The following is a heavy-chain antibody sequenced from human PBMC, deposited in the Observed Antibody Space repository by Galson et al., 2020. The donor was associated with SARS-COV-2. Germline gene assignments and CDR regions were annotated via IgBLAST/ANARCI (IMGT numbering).Heavy chain of an antibody. CDR3: ARGVGGGNSRSERWFDP. CDR2: IYTSGST. CDR1: GGSISSGSYY. D-gene: IGHD2-21*02. Sequence: SETLSLTCTVSGGSISSGSYYWSWIRQPAGKGLEWIGRIYTSGSTNYNPSLKSRVTISVDTSKNQFSLKLSSVTAADTAVYYCARGVGGGNSRSERWFDPWGQGTLVTVSS. J-gene: IGHJ5*02. V-gene: IGHV4-61*02.